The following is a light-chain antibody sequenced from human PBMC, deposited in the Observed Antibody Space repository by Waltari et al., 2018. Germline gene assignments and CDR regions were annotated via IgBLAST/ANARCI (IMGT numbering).Light chain of an antibody. V-gene: IGLV2-14*01. CDR3: SSYTSSSTWV. Sequence: SARTHPASVPGSPGQSISISCTGPSSDVGGYNYLSWYQQPTGKAPKLMIYDVSKRPSGVSNRFSGSKSGNTASLTISGLQAEDEADYYCSSYTSSSTWVFGGGTKLTVL. CDR1: SSDVGGYNY. J-gene: IGLJ3*02. CDR2: DVS.